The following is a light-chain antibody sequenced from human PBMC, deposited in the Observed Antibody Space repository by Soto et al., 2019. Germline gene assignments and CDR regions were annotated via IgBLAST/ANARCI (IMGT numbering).Light chain of an antibody. CDR2: GAT. Sequence: IGLTQSPGGLSLSPGASTTRCCRASQSVSSSYSSCYQQKPGHATSLINYGATSRATGILDSFSGSASGTDFTLTISRLEPEEFAVYYCQQYGSLQTFGQGTKVEIK. CDR1: QSVSSSY. V-gene: IGKV3-20*01. CDR3: QQYGSLQT. J-gene: IGKJ1*01.